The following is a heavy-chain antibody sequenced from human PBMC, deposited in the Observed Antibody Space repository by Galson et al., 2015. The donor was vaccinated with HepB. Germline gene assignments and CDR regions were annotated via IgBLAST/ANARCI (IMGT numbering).Heavy chain of an antibody. D-gene: IGHD7-27*01. Sequence: SLRLSCAASGFTFSSYAVSWVRQAPGKGLDWVSAISGTGGRPYYADSVKGRFTISRDNSKNTLYPQMNSLRAEDTAVYFCAKGALTGSRFYYGMDVWGLGTTVTVSS. CDR3: AKGALTGSRFYYGMDV. V-gene: IGHV3-23*01. J-gene: IGHJ6*02. CDR2: ISGTGGRP. CDR1: GFTFSSYA.